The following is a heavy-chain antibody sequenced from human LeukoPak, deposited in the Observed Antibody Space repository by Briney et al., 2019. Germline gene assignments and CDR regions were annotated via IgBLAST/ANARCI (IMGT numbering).Heavy chain of an antibody. D-gene: IGHD3-16*02. V-gene: IGHV3-23*01. CDR3: ARDMQLST. CDR1: GFTFSIYA. Sequence: GGSLRLSCAASGFTFSIYAMNWVRQAPGKGLEWVSTISSDGGITYYADSVRGRFTISRDNSKDTLFLQMNSLRAEDTAIYYCARDMQLSTWGRGTMVTVSS. CDR2: ISSDGGIT. J-gene: IGHJ3*01.